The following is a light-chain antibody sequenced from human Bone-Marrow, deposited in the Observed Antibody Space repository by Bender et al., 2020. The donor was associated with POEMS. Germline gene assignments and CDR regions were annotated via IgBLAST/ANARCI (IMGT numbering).Light chain of an antibody. J-gene: IGLJ3*02. CDR1: SSDVGGYNF. CDR3: SSYAGSNNLV. CDR2: DVN. Sequence: QSALTQPASVSGSPGQSITISCTGTSSDVGGYNFVSWYQQHPGKAPKVMIYDVNERPSGVPDRFSGSKSGNTASLTVSGLQAEDEADYYCSSYAGSNNLVFGGGTKLTVL. V-gene: IGLV2-8*01.